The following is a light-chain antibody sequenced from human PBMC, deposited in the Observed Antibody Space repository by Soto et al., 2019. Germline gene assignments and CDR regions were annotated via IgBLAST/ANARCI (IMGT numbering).Light chain of an antibody. CDR1: QSVSTY. J-gene: IGKJ4*01. Sequence: EIVLTQSPATLPLSPGERATLSCRASQSVSTYLAWYQQKPGQAPRLLIYDASNRATGIPARFSGGGSGADFTLTISNLEPEDFAVYYCQQRSNGLTFGGGTKVEIK. CDR3: QQRSNGLT. CDR2: DAS. V-gene: IGKV3-11*01.